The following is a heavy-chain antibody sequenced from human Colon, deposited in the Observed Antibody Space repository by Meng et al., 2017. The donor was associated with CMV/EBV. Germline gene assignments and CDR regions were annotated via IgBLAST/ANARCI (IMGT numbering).Heavy chain of an antibody. CDR2: ISYDGSKQ. J-gene: IGHJ4*02. D-gene: IGHD3/OR15-3a*01. CDR3: VRDKGTGAFDF. V-gene: IGHV3-30*04. CDR1: GFTFASYP. Sequence: GGSLRLSCVASGFTFASYPMNWVRQAPGKGLEWVAFISYDGSKQKYADSVTGRFTISRDTPKDTLYLELNSLKTDDTATSYCVRDKGTGAFDFWGQGSLVTVSS.